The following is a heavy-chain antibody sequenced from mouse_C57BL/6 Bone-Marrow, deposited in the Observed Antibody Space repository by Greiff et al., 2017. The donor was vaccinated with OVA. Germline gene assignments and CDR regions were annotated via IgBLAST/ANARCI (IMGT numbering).Heavy chain of an antibody. V-gene: IGHV1-82*01. J-gene: IGHJ4*01. D-gene: IGHD1-1*01. CDR3: ARHPYYGSSYEAMDY. CDR1: GYAFSSSW. CDR2: FYPGDGDT. Sequence: QVQLQQSGPELVKPGASVKISCKASGYAFSSSWMNWVKQRPGKGLEWIGRFYPGDGDTNYNGKFKGKATLTADKSSSTAYMQLSSLTSEDSAVYFCARHPYYGSSYEAMDYWGQGTSVTVSS.